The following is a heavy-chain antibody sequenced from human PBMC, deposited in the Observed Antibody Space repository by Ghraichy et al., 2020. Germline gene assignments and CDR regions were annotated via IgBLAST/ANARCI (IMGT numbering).Heavy chain of an antibody. J-gene: IGHJ4*02. D-gene: IGHD4-17*01. V-gene: IGHV3-33*05. CDR2: SSYYGSHQ. CDR1: GFAFVSYG. CDR3: ARDQRHSTVTTSPLY. Sequence: LSLTCAASGFAFVSYGIHWVRQAPGKGLEWVAISSYYGSHQYYADSVKGRFSISRDNSKNTLYLQMNSLRAEDTAVYYCARDQRHSTVTTSPLYWGQGTLVTVSS.